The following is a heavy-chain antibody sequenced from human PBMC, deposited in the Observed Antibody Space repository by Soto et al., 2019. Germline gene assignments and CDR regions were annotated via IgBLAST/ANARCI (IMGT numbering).Heavy chain of an antibody. Sequence: QVQLQESGPGLVKPSQTLSLTCTVSGGSISSGGYYWRWIRQHPGKGLEWIGYIYYSGSTYYNPSLKSRVTISVDTSKNQFSLKLSSVTAADTAVYYCAREKMTTTHYYFDYWGQGTLVTVSS. CDR3: AREKMTTTHYYFDY. D-gene: IGHD4-17*01. V-gene: IGHV4-31*03. CDR2: IYYSGST. J-gene: IGHJ4*02. CDR1: GGSISSGGYY.